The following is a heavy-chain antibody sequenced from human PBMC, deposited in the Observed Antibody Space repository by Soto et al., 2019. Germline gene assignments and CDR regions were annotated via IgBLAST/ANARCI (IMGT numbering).Heavy chain of an antibody. V-gene: IGHV4-4*07. Sequence: PSETLSLTCTASGGSISSYYWSWIRQPAGKGLEWIGRIYTSGSTNYNPSLKSLVTMSVDTSTNQFSLKLSSVTAADTAVYYCARDPGAEFSIVAIDYWCRGTLV. CDR2: IYTSGST. D-gene: IGHD6-6*01. CDR3: ARDPGAEFSIVAIDY. CDR1: GGSISSYY. J-gene: IGHJ4*02.